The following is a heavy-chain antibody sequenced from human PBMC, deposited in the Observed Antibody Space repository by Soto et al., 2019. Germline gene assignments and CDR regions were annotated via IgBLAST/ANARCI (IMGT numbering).Heavy chain of an antibody. V-gene: IGHV3-7*03. J-gene: IGHJ6*02. Sequence: EVQLVESGGGLVQPGGSLRLSCAASGFTFRSYWVNWVRQAPGKGLQWVANINLDGSEKYYVDSVKGRFTISRDNAKNSLYLQMNSLRAEDTAVYYCARGSTYNFWSGYIYYGMDVWGQGTTVTVSS. CDR2: INLDGSEK. CDR1: GFTFRSYW. CDR3: ARGSTYNFWSGYIYYGMDV. D-gene: IGHD3-3*01.